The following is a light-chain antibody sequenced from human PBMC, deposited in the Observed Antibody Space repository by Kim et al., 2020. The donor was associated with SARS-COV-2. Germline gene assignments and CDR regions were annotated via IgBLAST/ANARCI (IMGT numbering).Light chain of an antibody. V-gene: IGLV4-69*01. J-gene: IGLJ3*02. CDR3: QTWGTGSNWV. Sequence: QPVLTQSPSASASLGASVKLTCTLSSGHSSYAIAWHQQQPEKGPRYLMKVNSDGSHSKGDGIPDRFSGSSSGAERYLIISSLQSEDEADYYCQTWGTGSNWVFGGGTKLTVL. CDR1: SGHSSYA. CDR2: VNSDGSH.